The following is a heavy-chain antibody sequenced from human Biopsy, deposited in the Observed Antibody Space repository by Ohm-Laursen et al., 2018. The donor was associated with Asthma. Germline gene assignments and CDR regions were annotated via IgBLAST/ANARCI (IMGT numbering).Heavy chain of an antibody. V-gene: IGHV4-30-4*01. CDR2: IYYIGST. Sequence: TLSLTCTVSGCSISSGAYYWSWVRQPPGKGLEWIGYIYYIGSTYYNPSLKSRVAISLDTSKNQFSLKLSSVTAADTAVYFCARRGGVRRYFDYWGQGTLVTVSS. CDR1: GCSISSGAYY. CDR3: ARRGGVRRYFDY. D-gene: IGHD3-16*01. J-gene: IGHJ4*02.